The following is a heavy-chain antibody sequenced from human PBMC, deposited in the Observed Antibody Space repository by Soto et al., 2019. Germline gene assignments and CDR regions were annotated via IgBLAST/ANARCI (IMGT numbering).Heavy chain of an antibody. J-gene: IGHJ5*02. CDR3: AQDTEACSASSRSFRLFDP. CDR1: GFTFSSYS. Sequence: GSALRLSCGASGFTFSSYSMNGVRQAPGKGLEWVSYIPSKSSTIKYADSVQGRFTVSRDNAKNSLYLHLNSLRDDDTAVYFCAQDTEACSASSRSFRLFDPSGQRT. V-gene: IGHV3-48*02. CDR2: IPSKSSTI. D-gene: IGHD2-15*01.